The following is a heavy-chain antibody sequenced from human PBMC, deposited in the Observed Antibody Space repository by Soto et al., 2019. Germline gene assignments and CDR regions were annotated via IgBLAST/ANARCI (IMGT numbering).Heavy chain of an antibody. CDR1: GFTFSSYA. CDR2: IWYDGSNK. V-gene: IGHV3-33*08. J-gene: IGHJ6*02. CDR3: ARESLEPYYYYYGMDV. Sequence: GGSLRLSCAASGFTFSSYAMSWVRQAPGKGLEWVAVIWYDGSNKYYADSVKGRFTISRDNSKNTLYLQMNSLRAEDTAVYYCARESLEPYYYYYGMDVWGQGTTVTVSS. D-gene: IGHD1-1*01.